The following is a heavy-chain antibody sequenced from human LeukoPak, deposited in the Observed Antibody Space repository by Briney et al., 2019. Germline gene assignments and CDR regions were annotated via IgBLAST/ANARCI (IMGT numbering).Heavy chain of an antibody. Sequence: GSLRLSCAASGFTFSTYEMNWVRQGPGKGLEWVSHISGSGTTIYYADSVKGRFTISRDNAKNSLYLQMNSLRAEDTAVYYCATVSSSWGAFDYWGQGTLVTVSS. CDR1: GFTFSTYE. CDR3: ATVSSSWGAFDY. CDR2: ISGSGTTI. D-gene: IGHD6-13*01. V-gene: IGHV3-48*03. J-gene: IGHJ4*02.